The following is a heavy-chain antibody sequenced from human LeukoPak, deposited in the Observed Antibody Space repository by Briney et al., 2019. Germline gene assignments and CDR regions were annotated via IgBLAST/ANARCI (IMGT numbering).Heavy chain of an antibody. V-gene: IGHV1-46*04. CDR1: GYTFTNYY. J-gene: IGHJ4*02. CDR3: ARALITSGGANFDS. D-gene: IGHD3-16*01. Sequence: ASVKVSCKASGYTFTNYYIHWVRQAPGQGLEWMGIINPNGGATTYTQRLQGRVTMTRDASTTTATMELSSLRPEDTAVYYCARALITSGGANFDSWGQGTQVTVSS. CDR2: INPNGGAT.